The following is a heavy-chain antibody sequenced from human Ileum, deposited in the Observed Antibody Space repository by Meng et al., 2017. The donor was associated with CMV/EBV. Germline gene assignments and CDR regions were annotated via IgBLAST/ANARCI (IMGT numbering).Heavy chain of an antibody. V-gene: IGHV3-30-3*01. CDR2: ISYDGSNK. D-gene: IGHD3-22*01. J-gene: IGHJ4*02. CDR3: ARDPSFDSSGPDAYYFDY. Sequence: GGSLRLSCAASGFTFSSYAMHWVRQAPGKGLEWVAVISYDGSNKYYADSVKGRFTISRDNSKNTLYLQMNSLRAEDTAVYYCARDPSFDSSGPDAYYFDYWGQGTRVTVSS. CDR1: GFTFSSYA.